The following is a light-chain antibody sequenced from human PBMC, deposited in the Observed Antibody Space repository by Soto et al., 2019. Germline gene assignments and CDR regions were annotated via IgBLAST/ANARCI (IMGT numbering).Light chain of an antibody. CDR3: CSYAGSSTLEV. V-gene: IGLV2-23*02. CDR1: SSDVGSYNL. J-gene: IGLJ1*01. CDR2: EVS. Sequence: QSALTQPASVSGSPGQSITISCTGTSSDVGSYNLVSWYQQHPGKAPKLMIYEVSKRPSGVSNRFSGSKSGNTASLTISGLQAEDEADHYCCSYAGSSTLEVFGTGTKVTVL.